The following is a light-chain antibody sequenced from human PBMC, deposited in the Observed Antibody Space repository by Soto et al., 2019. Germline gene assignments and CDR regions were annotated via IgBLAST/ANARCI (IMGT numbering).Light chain of an antibody. Sequence: EIVMTQSPATLSVSPGERATLSCRASQSVSSNLAWYQQKPGQAPRLLIYGASTRATGFPARFSGSGSGTEFTLTISSLQSEDFAVYYCQQYNNWPRTFGQGTKVAIK. CDR1: QSVSSN. CDR3: QQYNNWPRT. V-gene: IGKV3-15*01. J-gene: IGKJ1*01. CDR2: GAS.